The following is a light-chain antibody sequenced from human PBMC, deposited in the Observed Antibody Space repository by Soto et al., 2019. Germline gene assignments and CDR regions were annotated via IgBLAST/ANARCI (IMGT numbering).Light chain of an antibody. CDR2: ECD. V-gene: IGLV2-14*02. Sequence: QSALTQPASVSGSPGQSITISCTGTSSDVGGYNFVSWFQQHPGKVPKLMIYECDKRPSGVSNRFSGSKSGNTASLAITGLQAEDEADYYCQSYDSSLSALFGGGTKLTVL. CDR3: QSYDSSLSAL. J-gene: IGLJ3*02. CDR1: SSDVGGYNF.